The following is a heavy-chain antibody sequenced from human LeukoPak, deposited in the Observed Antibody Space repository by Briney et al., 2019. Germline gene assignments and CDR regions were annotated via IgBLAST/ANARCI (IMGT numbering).Heavy chain of an antibody. CDR3: ARGAQVVGPTIFDY. Sequence: PSETLSLTCTVSGGSIISYYWNWIRQPPGKGLEWIGYIYYSGGTNYNPSLKSRVTISVDTSKNQFSLKLSSVTAADTAVYYCARGAQVVGPTIFDYWGQGTLATVSS. V-gene: IGHV4-59*01. CDR1: GGSIISYY. CDR2: IYYSGGT. J-gene: IGHJ4*02. D-gene: IGHD1-26*01.